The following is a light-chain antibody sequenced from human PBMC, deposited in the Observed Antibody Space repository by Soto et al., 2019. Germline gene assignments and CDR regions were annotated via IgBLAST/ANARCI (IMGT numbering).Light chain of an antibody. J-gene: IGLJ2*01. CDR1: SSDVGGYNY. V-gene: IGLV2-14*01. CDR3: SSYTSSSTLVV. CDR2: DVS. Sequence: QSALTQPASVSGSPGQSITISCTGTSSDVGGYNYVSWYQQHPGKAPKLMIYDVSNRPSGVSNRFSGSKSGNTASLTISGLQPEDEADYCCSSYTSSSTLVVFGGGTNQTVL.